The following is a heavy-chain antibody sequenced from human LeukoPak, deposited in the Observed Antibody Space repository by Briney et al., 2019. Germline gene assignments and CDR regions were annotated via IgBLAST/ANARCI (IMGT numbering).Heavy chain of an antibody. CDR1: GFTFSSYA. V-gene: IGHV3-23*01. Sequence: PEGSLRLSCAASGFTFSSYAMSWVRQAPGKGLEWVSAISGSGGSTYYADSVKGRFTISRDNSKNTLYLQMNSLRAEDTAVYYCAKAKGILTGYYNFGYWGQGTLVTVSS. CDR2: ISGSGGST. CDR3: AKAKGILTGYYNFGY. J-gene: IGHJ4*02. D-gene: IGHD3-9*01.